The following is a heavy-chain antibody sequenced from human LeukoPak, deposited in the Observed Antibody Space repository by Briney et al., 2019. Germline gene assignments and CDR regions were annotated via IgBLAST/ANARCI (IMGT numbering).Heavy chain of an antibody. CDR3: VKDEAPYYYDSSGYYFED. CDR1: GFTFSSYA. CDR2: ISSHGGST. J-gene: IGHJ4*02. Sequence: PGGSLRLSCSASGFTFSSYAMHWVRQAPGKGLEYVSAISSHGGSTYYADSVKGRFTISRDNSKNTLYLQMSSLRAEDTAVYYCVKDEAPYYYDSSGYYFEDWGQGTLVTVSS. V-gene: IGHV3-64D*09. D-gene: IGHD3-22*01.